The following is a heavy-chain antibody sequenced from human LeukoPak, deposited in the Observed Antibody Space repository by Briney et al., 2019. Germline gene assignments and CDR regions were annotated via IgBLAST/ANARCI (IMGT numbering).Heavy chain of an antibody. V-gene: IGHV3-21*01. CDR2: ISSSSSYI. D-gene: IGHD1-1*01. Sequence: GGSLRLSCAASGFTFSGYSMNWVRQAPGKGLEWVSSISSSSSYIYYADSVKGRFTISRDNAKNSLYLQMNSLRAEDTAVYYCARDTNNWNGLDYWGQGPLAIVSS. CDR3: ARDTNNWNGLDY. J-gene: IGHJ4*02. CDR1: GFTFSGYS.